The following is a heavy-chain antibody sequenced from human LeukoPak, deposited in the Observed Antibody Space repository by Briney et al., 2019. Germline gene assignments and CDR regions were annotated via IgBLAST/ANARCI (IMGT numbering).Heavy chain of an antibody. J-gene: IGHJ4*02. Sequence: GGSLRLSCDASGFIFSDYYMSWVRQAPGKGLEWVSFIYSGGNTYYADSVKGRFTISRDNSKNTVHLQMNSLRAEDTAMYYCARRAGDYSHPYDYWGQGTLVTVSS. V-gene: IGHV3-53*01. D-gene: IGHD3-22*01. CDR1: GFIFSDYY. CDR2: IYSGGNT. CDR3: ARRAGDYSHPYDY.